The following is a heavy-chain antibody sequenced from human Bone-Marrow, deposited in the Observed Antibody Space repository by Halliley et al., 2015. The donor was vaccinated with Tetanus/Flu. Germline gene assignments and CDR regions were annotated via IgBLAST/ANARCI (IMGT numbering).Heavy chain of an antibody. Sequence: SLRLSCAASGFSFRKYGMHWVRQGPDKGLEWVGVISYDGRSQLYGRSVKGRFTISRDNSKRTLDLQMNSLRVEDTAIYYCAKVKEEGIGGRPGDYQGMDVWGQGTTVTVSS. CDR2: ISYDGRSQ. J-gene: IGHJ6*02. V-gene: IGHV3-30*18. CDR1: GFSFRKYG. D-gene: IGHD6-6*01. CDR3: AKVKEEGIGGRPGDYQGMDV.